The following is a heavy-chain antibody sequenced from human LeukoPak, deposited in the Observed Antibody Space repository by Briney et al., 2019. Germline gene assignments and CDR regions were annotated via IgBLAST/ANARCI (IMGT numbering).Heavy chain of an antibody. CDR3: ARGRTFTRYYGSGSADFDY. V-gene: IGHV1-8*01. CDR2: MNPNSGNT. CDR1: GYTFTSYD. Sequence: ASVKVSCKSSGYTFTSYDINWVRQAPGQGLEWMGWMNPNSGNTGYAQKFQGRVTMTMNASISTTYMELSSLRSEDTAVDYCARGRTFTRYYGSGSADFDYWRQGTLVSVSS. J-gene: IGHJ4*02. D-gene: IGHD3-10*01.